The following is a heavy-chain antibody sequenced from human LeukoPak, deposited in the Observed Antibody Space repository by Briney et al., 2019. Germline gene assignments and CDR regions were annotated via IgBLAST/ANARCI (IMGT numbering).Heavy chain of an antibody. CDR2: INLDGSEK. D-gene: IGHD5-12*01. J-gene: IGHJ4*02. V-gene: IGHV3-7*01. Sequence: GGSLRLSCTASGFIFSTSWMTWVRQAPGKGLEWVANINLDGSEKYYVGSVKGRFTISRDNAKNSLYLQMNSLRAEDTAVYYCARGITSGPRRYDVRNFDYWGQGTPVTVSS. CDR3: ARGITSGPRRYDVRNFDY. CDR1: GFIFSTSW.